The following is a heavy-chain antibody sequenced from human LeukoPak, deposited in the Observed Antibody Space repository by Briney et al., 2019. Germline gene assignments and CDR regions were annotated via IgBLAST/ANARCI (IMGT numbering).Heavy chain of an antibody. V-gene: IGHV4-59*01. Sequence: SSETLSLTCTVSGGSISSYSWSWIRQPPGKGLEWVGYIYSSGRTNHNPSLKSRVTISVSTSRNQFSLKLSSVPAADPAVYYCARDGGAPVYYVDYWGQGTLVTVSS. CDR1: GGSISSYS. CDR3: ARDGGAPVYYVDY. J-gene: IGHJ4*02. D-gene: IGHD3-16*01. CDR2: IYSSGRT.